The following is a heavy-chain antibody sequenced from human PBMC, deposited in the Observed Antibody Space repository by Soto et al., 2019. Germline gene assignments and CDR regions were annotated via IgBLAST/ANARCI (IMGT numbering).Heavy chain of an antibody. D-gene: IGHD3-22*01. CDR1: KYRFTSYC. V-gene: IGHV5-51*01. Sequence: GESLKISCKGSKYRFTSYCIGWVRQMPGKGLEWMGVIYLGDSDTRYSPSFQGQVTISADKSISTAYLQWSSLKASDTAMYYCARGEYYYDSSGYYCNYWGQGHIVTASS. CDR3: ARGEYYYDSSGYYCNY. CDR2: IYLGDSDT. J-gene: IGHJ4*02.